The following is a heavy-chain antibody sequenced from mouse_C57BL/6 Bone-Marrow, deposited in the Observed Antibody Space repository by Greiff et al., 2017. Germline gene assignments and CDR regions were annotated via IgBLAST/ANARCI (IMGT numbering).Heavy chain of an antibody. V-gene: IGHV1-54*01. D-gene: IGHD3-1*01. CDR1: GYAFTNYL. Sequence: QVQLKQSGAELVRPGTSVKVSCKASGYAFTNYLIEWVKQRPGQGLEWIGVINPGSGGTNYNEKFKGKATLTADKSSSTAYMQLSSLTSEDSAVYFCARSKSWGSWFDYWGQGTLVTVSA. J-gene: IGHJ3*01. CDR2: INPGSGGT. CDR3: ARSKSWGSWFDY.